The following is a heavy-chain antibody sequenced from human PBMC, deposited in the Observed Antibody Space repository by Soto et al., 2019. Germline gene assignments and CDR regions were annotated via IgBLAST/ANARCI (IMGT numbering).Heavy chain of an antibody. J-gene: IGHJ3*02. CDR3: AKSYDSSGYYYDDAFDI. D-gene: IGHD3-22*01. CDR1: GDSVSSNSAA. Sequence: PSQTLSLTCAISGDSVSSNSAAWNLTMQSPSRGLEWLGRTYYRSKWYNDYAVSVKSRITINPDTSKNQFSLQLNSVTPEDTAVYYCAKSYDSSGYYYDDAFDIWGQGTMVTVSS. CDR2: TYYRSKWYN. V-gene: IGHV6-1*01.